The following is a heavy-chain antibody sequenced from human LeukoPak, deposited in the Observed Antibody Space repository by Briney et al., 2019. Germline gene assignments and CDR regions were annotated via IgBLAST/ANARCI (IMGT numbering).Heavy chain of an antibody. CDR1: GFTFTSSA. CDR2: IVVGSGNT. V-gene: IGHV1-58*02. Sequence: SVKVSCKASGFTFTSSAMQWVRQARGQRLEWIGWIVVGSGNTNYAQKFQERVTITRDMSTSTAYMELSSLRSEDTAVFYCAASGYSYGYGMDYWGQGTLVTVSS. CDR3: AASGYSYGYGMDY. D-gene: IGHD5-18*01. J-gene: IGHJ4*02.